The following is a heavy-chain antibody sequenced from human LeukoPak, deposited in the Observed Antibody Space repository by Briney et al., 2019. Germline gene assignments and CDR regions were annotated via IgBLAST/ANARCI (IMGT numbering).Heavy chain of an antibody. CDR3: ARESRSSWVYYFDY. CDR2: IYTSGST. V-gene: IGHV4-4*07. Sequence: PSETLSPTCTVSGGSISSYYWSWIRQPAGKGLEWIGRIYTSGSTNYNPSLKSRVTMSVDTSKNQFSLKLSSVTAADTAVYYCARESRSSWVYYFDYWGQGTLVTVSS. J-gene: IGHJ4*02. CDR1: GGSISSYY. D-gene: IGHD6-13*01.